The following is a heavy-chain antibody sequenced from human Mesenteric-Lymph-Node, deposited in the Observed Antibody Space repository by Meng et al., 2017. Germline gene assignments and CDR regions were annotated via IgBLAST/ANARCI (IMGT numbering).Heavy chain of an antibody. D-gene: IGHD5-24*01. CDR3: ASAEMATNPEIYYYYGMDV. CDR1: GYTFTDYY. J-gene: IGHJ6*02. V-gene: IGHV1-46*01. Sequence: ASVKVSCKASGYTFTDYYIHWVRQAPGQGLEWMGIINPSGGSTSYAQKFQGRVTMTRDTSTSTVYMELSSLRSEDTAVYYCASAEMATNPEIYYYYGMDVWGQGTTVTVSS. CDR2: INPSGGST.